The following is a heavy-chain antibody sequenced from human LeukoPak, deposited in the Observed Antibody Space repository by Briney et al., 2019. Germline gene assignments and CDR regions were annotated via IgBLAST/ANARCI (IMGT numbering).Heavy chain of an antibody. CDR2: IYYSGSI. J-gene: IGHJ2*01. CDR1: GGSISSYY. Sequence: SETLSLTCTVSGGSISSYYWSWIRQPPGKGLEWIGYIYYSGSINYNPSLKSRVTISVDTSKNQFSLKLSSVTAADTAVYYCARHASYCSSTSCYYWYFDLWGRGTLVTVSS. V-gene: IGHV4-59*08. D-gene: IGHD2-2*01. CDR3: ARHASYCSSTSCYYWYFDL.